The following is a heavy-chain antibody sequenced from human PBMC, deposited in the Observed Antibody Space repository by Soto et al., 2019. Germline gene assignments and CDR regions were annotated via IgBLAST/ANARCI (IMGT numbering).Heavy chain of an antibody. CDR2: ISSGGGTI. J-gene: IGHJ6*03. CDR3: ARGGGEFYYHMDV. D-gene: IGHD3-16*01. Sequence: ESGGGLVKPGGSLRLSCGASGFIFSDYYMSWIRRAPGKGLEWISHISSGGGTINYADSVRGRFTISRDNAKNSLSLELTRLGADDPAVFYGARGGGEFYYHMDVWGKGTPVTVSS. CDR1: GFIFSDYY. V-gene: IGHV3-11*01.